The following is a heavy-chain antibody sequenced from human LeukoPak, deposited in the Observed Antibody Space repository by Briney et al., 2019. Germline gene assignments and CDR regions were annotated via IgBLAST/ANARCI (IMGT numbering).Heavy chain of an antibody. CDR2: IYSGGST. CDR1: GFTVSSNY. CDR3: ARGLRYCSGSSCYPKYYSDY. Sequence: GGSLRLSCAASGFTVSSNYMSWVRQAPGKGLEWVSVIYSGGSTYYADSVKGRFTISRDNSKNTLYLQTNSLRAEDTAVYYCARGLRYCSGSSCYPKYYSDYRGQGTLVTVSS. V-gene: IGHV3-53*01. J-gene: IGHJ4*02. D-gene: IGHD2-15*01.